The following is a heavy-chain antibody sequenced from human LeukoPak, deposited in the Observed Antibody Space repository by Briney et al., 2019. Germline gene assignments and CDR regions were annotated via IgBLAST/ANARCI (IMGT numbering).Heavy chain of an antibody. V-gene: IGHV3-30*18. Sequence: GGSLRLSCAASGFTFSSYAMHWVRQTPGKGLEWVAVISYDGSNKYYADSVKGRFTISRDNSKNTLYLQMNSLRAEDTAVYYCAKPYDSGTFPPGYWGQGTLVTVSS. CDR3: AKPYDSGTFPPGY. D-gene: IGHD3-10*01. J-gene: IGHJ4*02. CDR2: ISYDGSNK. CDR1: GFTFSSYA.